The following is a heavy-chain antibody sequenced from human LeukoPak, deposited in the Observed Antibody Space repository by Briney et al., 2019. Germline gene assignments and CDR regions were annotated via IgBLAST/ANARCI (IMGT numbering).Heavy chain of an antibody. J-gene: IGHJ6*03. CDR2: ISAYNGNT. CDR1: GYTFTSYG. Sequence: ASVKVSCKASGYTFTSYGITWVRQAPGQGLEWMGWISAYNGNTNYAQMFQGRVTMTTDTSSSTAYMELRSLRSDDTAVYYCARLFGELLLPSDHFYYMDVWGKGTAVTVSS. V-gene: IGHV1-18*01. D-gene: IGHD3-10*02. CDR3: ARLFGELLLPSDHFYYMDV.